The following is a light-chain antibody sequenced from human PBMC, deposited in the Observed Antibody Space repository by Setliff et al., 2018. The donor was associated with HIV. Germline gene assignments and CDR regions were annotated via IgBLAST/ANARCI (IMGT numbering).Light chain of an antibody. CDR3: QSYDSGLKYV. CDR2: LNS. Sequence: QSVLTQPPSVSGAPGQRVTISCTGSSSNIGAGYDVHWYRQLPETAPKLLIFLNSNRPSGVPDRFSASKSGTSASLAITGLQAEDEADYYCQSYDSGLKYVFGTGTRSPS. V-gene: IGLV1-40*01. CDR1: SSNIGAGYD. J-gene: IGLJ1*01.